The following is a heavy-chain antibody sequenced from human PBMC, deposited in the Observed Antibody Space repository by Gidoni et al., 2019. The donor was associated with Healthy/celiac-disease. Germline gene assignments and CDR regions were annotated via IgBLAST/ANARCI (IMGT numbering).Heavy chain of an antibody. V-gene: IGHV3-66*02. J-gene: IGHJ4*02. CDR2: IYSGGST. CDR1: VFTVSSNY. CDR3: ARQRGLAAATYDY. D-gene: IGHD2-21*01. Sequence: EVQLVESGGGLVQAGGSLRLSCSASVFTVSSNYMSWVGQAPGKGLEWVSVIYSGGSTYYADSVKGRFTISRDNSKNTLYLQMNSLRAEDTAVYYCARQRGLAAATYDYWGQGTLVTVSS.